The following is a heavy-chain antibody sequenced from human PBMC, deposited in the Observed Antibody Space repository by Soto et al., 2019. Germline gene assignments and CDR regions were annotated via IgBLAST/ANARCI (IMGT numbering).Heavy chain of an antibody. V-gene: IGHV4-39*01. CDR1: GGSISSSSYY. CDR2: IYYSGST. Sequence: PSETLSLTCTVSGGSISSSSYYWGWIRQPPGKGLEWIGSIYYSGSTYYNPSLKSRVTISVDTSKNQFSLRVSSVTAADTAVYYCARHPQYYDSSGYYYYFDYWGQGTLVTVSS. CDR3: ARHPQYYDSSGYYYYFDY. D-gene: IGHD3-22*01. J-gene: IGHJ4*02.